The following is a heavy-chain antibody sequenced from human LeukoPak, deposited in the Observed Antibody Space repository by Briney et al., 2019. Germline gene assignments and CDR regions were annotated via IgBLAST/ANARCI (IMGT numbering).Heavy chain of an antibody. V-gene: IGHV4-39*01. Sequence: NSSETLSLTCTVSGGSISSSSYYWGWIRQPPGKGLEWIGSIFYSGSTYYNPSLRSRVTISVDTSKNQFSLKLSSVTAADTAVYYRARQNYGATVVDYWGQGTLVTVSS. CDR2: IFYSGST. J-gene: IGHJ4*02. CDR1: GGSISSSSYY. D-gene: IGHD4-17*01. CDR3: ARQNYGATVVDY.